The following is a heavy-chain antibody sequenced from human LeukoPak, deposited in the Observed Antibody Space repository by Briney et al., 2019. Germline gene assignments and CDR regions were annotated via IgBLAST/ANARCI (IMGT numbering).Heavy chain of an antibody. J-gene: IGHJ4*02. CDR3: ARLARSDYGDSGDY. Sequence: SETLSLTCTVSGDSISSYYWSWIRQPPGKGLEWIGYIYYSGSTNYNPSLKSRVTISVDTSKNQFSLKLSSVTAADTAVYYCARLARSDYGDSGDYWGQGTLVTVSS. CDR2: IYYSGST. CDR1: GDSISSYY. V-gene: IGHV4-59*01. D-gene: IGHD4-17*01.